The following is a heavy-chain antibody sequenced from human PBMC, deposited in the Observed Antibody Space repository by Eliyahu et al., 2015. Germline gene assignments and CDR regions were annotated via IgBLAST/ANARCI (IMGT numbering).Heavy chain of an antibody. CDR1: GFXFSSYS. D-gene: IGHD3-16*01. J-gene: IGHJ4*02. CDR2: ISSSSSTI. CDR3: ARTTLGGFDY. V-gene: IGHV3-48*02. Sequence: EVQLVESGXXLVQPXGSLXLSCAAYGFXFSSYSMNWVRQAPGKGLEWVSYISSSSSTIYYADSVKGRFTISRDNAKNSLYLQMNSLRDEDTAVYYCARTTLGGFDYWGQGTLVTVSS.